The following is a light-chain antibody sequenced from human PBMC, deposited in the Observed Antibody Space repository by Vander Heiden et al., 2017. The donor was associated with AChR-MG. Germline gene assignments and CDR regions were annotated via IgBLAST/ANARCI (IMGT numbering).Light chain of an antibody. CDR3: ATWDDSLNVVV. J-gene: IGLJ3*02. Sequence: QSVLTQPPSASGTPGQRVTISCSGSSSNIGGNSVHWYQQLPGTAPKLLIYSNNERPSGVPDRLSGSKSGTSASLAISGLQSEDEADYYCATWDDSLNVVVFGGGIKLTVL. CDR1: SSNIGGNS. CDR2: SNN. V-gene: IGLV1-44*01.